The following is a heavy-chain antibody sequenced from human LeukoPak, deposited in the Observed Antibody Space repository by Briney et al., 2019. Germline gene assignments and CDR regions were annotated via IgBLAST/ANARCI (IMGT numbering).Heavy chain of an antibody. CDR1: GFTFNSYG. D-gene: IGHD3-10*01. CDR3: AKLFDSGTYNNFFHY. CDR2: ITASSNGT. Sequence: GGSLRLSCAASGFTFNSYGMSWVRQAPGKGLEWVSAITASSNGTYDADSVKGRFTISRDNFKNTLYLQMNSLRPEDTAIYYCAKLFDSGTYNNFFHYWGQGTLVTVSS. V-gene: IGHV3-23*01. J-gene: IGHJ4*02.